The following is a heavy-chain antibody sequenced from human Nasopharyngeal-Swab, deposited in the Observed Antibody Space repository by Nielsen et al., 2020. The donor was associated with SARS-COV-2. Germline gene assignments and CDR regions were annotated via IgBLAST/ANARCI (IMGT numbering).Heavy chain of an antibody. CDR3: ARARGQPHNYYYYGMDV. CDR2: INTNTGNP. Sequence: ASVKVSCKASGYTFTSYAMNWVRQAPGQGLEWMGWINTNTGNPTYAQGFTGRFVFSLDTSVSTAYLQISSLKAEDTAVYHCARARGQPHNYYYYGMDVWGQGTTVTVSS. CDR1: GYTFTSYA. J-gene: IGHJ6*02. V-gene: IGHV7-4-1*02.